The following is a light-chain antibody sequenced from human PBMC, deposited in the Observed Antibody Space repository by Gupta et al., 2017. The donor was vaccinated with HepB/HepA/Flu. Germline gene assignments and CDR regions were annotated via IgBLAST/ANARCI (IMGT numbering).Light chain of an antibody. CDR3: QQVDNFPFT. J-gene: IGKJ3*01. V-gene: IGKV1-9*01. CDR1: QAISSY. Sequence: DIQLTQSPSFLSASVGDRVTITCRASQAISSYLAWYQQRPGKAPNLLIYAASTLQRGVPSRFSGSGSGTEFTLTISSRQPEDSATYYCQQVDNFPFTFGHGTKVDIK. CDR2: AAS.